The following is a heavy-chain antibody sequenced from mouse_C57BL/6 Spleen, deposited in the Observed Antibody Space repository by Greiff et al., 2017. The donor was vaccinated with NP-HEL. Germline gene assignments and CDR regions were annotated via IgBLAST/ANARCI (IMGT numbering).Heavy chain of an antibody. CDR3: ARDMDWDSFAY. Sequence: VQLKESGPGLVKPSQSLSPTCSVTGYSITSGYYWNWIRQFPGNKLEWMGYISYDGSNNYNPSLKNRISITRDTSKNQFFLKLNSVTTEDTATYYCARDMDWDSFAYWGQGTLVTVSA. CDR1: GYSITSGYY. V-gene: IGHV3-6*01. J-gene: IGHJ3*01. CDR2: ISYDGSN. D-gene: IGHD4-1*01.